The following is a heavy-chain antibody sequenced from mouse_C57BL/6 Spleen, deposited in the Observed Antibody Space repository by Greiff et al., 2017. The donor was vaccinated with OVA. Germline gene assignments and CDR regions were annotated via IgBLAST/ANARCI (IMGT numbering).Heavy chain of an antibody. J-gene: IGHJ2*01. V-gene: IGHV1-64*01. D-gene: IGHD1-1*01. Sequence: QVQLQQPGAELVKPGASVKLSCKASGYTFTSYWMHWVKQRPGQGLEWIGMIHPNSGSTNYNEKFKSKATLTVDKSSSTAYMQLSSLTSEDSAVYYCAREYYGSSLFDDWGQGTTLTVSS. CDR1: GYTFTSYW. CDR3: AREYYGSSLFDD. CDR2: IHPNSGST.